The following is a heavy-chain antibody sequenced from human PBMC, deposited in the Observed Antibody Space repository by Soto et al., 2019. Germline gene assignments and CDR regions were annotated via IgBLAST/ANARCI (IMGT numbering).Heavy chain of an antibody. CDR1: GFTFSSYG. Sequence: PGGSLRLSCAASGFTFSSYGMSWVRQAPGKGLEWVANIKQDGSEKYYVDSVKGRFTISRDNAKNSLYLQMNSLRAEDTAVYYCARDGGPGDLWFDYWGQGTLVTVSS. J-gene: IGHJ4*02. V-gene: IGHV3-7*01. CDR2: IKQDGSEK. D-gene: IGHD7-27*01. CDR3: ARDGGPGDLWFDY.